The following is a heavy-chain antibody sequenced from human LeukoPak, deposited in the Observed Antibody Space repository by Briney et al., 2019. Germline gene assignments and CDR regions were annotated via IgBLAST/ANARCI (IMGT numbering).Heavy chain of an antibody. CDR3: ARRGGYEHDY. CDR1: GGSFSGYY. D-gene: IGHD5-12*01. J-gene: IGHJ4*02. Sequence: SETLSLTCVVYGGSFSGYYWSWIRQPPGKGLEWIGSIYYSGSTYYNPSLKSRVTISVDTSKNQFSLKLSSVTAADTAVYYCARRGGYEHDYWGQGTLVTVSS. CDR2: IYYSGST. V-gene: IGHV4-34*01.